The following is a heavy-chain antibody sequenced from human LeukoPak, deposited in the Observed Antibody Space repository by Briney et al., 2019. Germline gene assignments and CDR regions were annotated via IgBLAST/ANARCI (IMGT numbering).Heavy chain of an antibody. Sequence: GGSLRLSCAASGFTFSSYWMSWVRQAPGKGLEWVANIKQDGSEKYYVDSVKGRFTISRDNAKNSLYLQMNSLRADDTAFYFCASGIRERGFDYWGQGTLVTVSS. V-gene: IGHV3-7*01. CDR3: ASGIRERGFDY. CDR2: IKQDGSEK. D-gene: IGHD1-1*01. J-gene: IGHJ4*02. CDR1: GFTFSSYW.